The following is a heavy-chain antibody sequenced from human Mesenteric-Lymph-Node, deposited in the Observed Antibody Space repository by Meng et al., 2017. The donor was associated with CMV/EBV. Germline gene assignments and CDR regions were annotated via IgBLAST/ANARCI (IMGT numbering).Heavy chain of an antibody. V-gene: IGHV4-34*01. CDR1: GGSFSGYY. D-gene: IGHD5-24*01. CDR2: INHSGST. CDR3: ARLETQSGMDV. J-gene: IGHJ6*02. Sequence: SETLSLTCAVYGGSFSGYYWSWIRQPPGKGLEWIGGINHSGSTNYNPSRKSRVTISVDTSKNQFSLKLSSVTAADTAVYYCARLETQSGMDVWGQGTPVTVSS.